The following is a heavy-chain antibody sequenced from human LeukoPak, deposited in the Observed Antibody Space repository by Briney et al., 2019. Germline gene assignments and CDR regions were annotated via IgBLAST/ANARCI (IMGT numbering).Heavy chain of an antibody. CDR2: IYWDDDK. CDR1: GFSLSTSEVG. D-gene: IGHD3-16*02. Sequence: SGPTLVKPTQTLTLTCTFSGFSLSTSEVGVGWIRQPPGKAPEWLALIYWDDDKRYSPSLKSRLTITKDTSKNQVVLTMTNMDPVDTATYYCAHSYYDYVWGSYRPFDYWGQGTLVTVSS. CDR3: AHSYYDYVWGSYRPFDY. V-gene: IGHV2-5*02. J-gene: IGHJ4*02.